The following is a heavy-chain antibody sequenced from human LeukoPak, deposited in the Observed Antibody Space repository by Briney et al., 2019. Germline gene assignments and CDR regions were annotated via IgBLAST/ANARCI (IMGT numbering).Heavy chain of an antibody. CDR2: IIPIFGTA. J-gene: IGHJ4*02. D-gene: IGHD3-16*01. CDR1: GGTLSSYA. Sequence: SVKVSCKASGGTLSSYAISWERQAPGQGLEWMGGIIPIFGTANYAQKFQGRVTITADESTSTAYMELSSLRSEDTAVYYCARKALSGGVLYWGQGTLVTVSS. V-gene: IGHV1-69*01. CDR3: ARKALSGGVLY.